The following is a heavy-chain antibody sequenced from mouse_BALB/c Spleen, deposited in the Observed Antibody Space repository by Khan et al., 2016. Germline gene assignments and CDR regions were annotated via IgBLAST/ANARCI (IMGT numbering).Heavy chain of an antibody. D-gene: IGHD1-1*01. CDR1: GYTFTSYW. J-gene: IGHJ2*01. V-gene: IGHV1-87*01. CDR2: IYPGDGDT. CDR3: ASYYGSSYDYFDY. Sequence: QVQLKQSGAELARPGASVKLSCKASGYTFTSYWMQWVKQRPGQGLEWIGAIYPGDGDTRYTQKFKGKATFTADKSSSTAYMQLSSLASEDSAVYYWASYYGSSYDYFDYWGQGTTLTVSA.